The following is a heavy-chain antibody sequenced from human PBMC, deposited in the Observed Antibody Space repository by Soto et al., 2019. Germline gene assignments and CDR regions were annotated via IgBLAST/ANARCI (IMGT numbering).Heavy chain of an antibody. CDR1: GGSISSGGYY. CDR2: IYYSGST. Sequence: QVQLQESGPGLVKPSQTLSLTCTVSGGSISSGGYYWSWIRQHPGKGLEWIGYIYYSGSTYYNPSPKSRVTISVDTSKNQFSLKLSSVTAADTAVYYCARAYIVVVPAAPIEGWFDPWGQGTLVTVSS. J-gene: IGHJ5*02. D-gene: IGHD2-2*01. CDR3: ARAYIVVVPAAPIEGWFDP. V-gene: IGHV4-31*03.